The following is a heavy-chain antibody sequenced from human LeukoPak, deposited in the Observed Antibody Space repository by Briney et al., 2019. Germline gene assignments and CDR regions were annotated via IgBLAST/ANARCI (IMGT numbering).Heavy chain of an antibody. D-gene: IGHD2-21*02. Sequence: PGGSLRLSCAASGFTFSSYGMHWVRQAPGKGLGWVAFIRYDGSNKYYADSVKGRFTISRDNSKNTLYLQMNSLRAEDTAVYYCAKDLPVVVTAGYWFDPWGQGTLVTVSS. J-gene: IGHJ5*02. CDR1: GFTFSSYG. V-gene: IGHV3-30*02. CDR3: AKDLPVVVTAGYWFDP. CDR2: IRYDGSNK.